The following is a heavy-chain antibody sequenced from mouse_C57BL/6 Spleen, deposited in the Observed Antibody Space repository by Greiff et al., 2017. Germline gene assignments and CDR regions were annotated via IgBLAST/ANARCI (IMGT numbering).Heavy chain of an antibody. Sequence: EVKLMESEGGLVQPGSSMKLSCTASGFTFSDYYMAWVRQVPEKGLEWVANINYDGSSTYYLDSLKSRFIISRDNAKNILYLQMSSLKSEDTATYYCARDRGWVHAMDYWGQGTSVTVSS. D-gene: IGHD2-3*01. CDR3: ARDRGWVHAMDY. V-gene: IGHV5-16*01. CDR2: INYDGSST. CDR1: GFTFSDYY. J-gene: IGHJ4*01.